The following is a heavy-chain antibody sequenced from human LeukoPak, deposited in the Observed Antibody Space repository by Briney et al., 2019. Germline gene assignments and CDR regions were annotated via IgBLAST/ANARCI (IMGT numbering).Heavy chain of an antibody. V-gene: IGHV3-15*01. D-gene: IGHD6-19*01. CDR3: ATGVAVAGLVPLDY. J-gene: IGHJ4*02. CDR2: IKSKSNGGTT. CDR1: GFTLSNAW. Sequence: GGSLRLSCAASGFTLSNAWMSWVRQAPGKGLEWVGRIKSKSNGGTTDYAAPVKGRFTISRDDSKNTLYLQMNSLKTEDTAMYYCATGVAVAGLVPLDYWGQGTLVTVSS.